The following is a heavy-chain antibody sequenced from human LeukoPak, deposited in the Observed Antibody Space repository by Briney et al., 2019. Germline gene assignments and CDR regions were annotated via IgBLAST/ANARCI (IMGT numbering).Heavy chain of an antibody. J-gene: IGHJ3*02. Sequence: PSQTLSLTCTVSGGSISSGDYYWSWIRQPPGKGLEWIGYIYYSGSTYYSPSLKSRVTISVDTSKNQFSLKLSSVTAADTAVYYCARVRGSVVPAAAFDIWGQGAMVTVSS. CDR2: IYYSGST. CDR1: GGSISSGDYY. D-gene: IGHD2-2*01. V-gene: IGHV4-30-4*08. CDR3: ARVRGSVVPAAAFDI.